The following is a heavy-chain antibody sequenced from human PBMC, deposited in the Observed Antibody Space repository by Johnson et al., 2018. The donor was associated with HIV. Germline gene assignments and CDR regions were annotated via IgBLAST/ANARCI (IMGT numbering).Heavy chain of an antibody. V-gene: IGHV3-15*01. D-gene: IGHD6-13*01. CDR3: TTDLYSSSWYGALDAFDI. Sequence: VQLVESGGGLVKPGGSLRLSCAASGFTFSNAWMSWVRQAPGKGLEWVGRIKSKTDGGTTDYAAPVKGRFTISRDDSKNTLYLQMNSLKTEDTAVYYCTTDLYSSSWYGALDAFDIWGQGTMVTVSS. CDR2: IKSKTDGGTT. J-gene: IGHJ3*02. CDR1: GFTFSNAW.